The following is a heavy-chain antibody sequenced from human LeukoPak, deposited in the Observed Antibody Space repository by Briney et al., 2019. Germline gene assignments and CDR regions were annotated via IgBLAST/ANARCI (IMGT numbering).Heavy chain of an antibody. CDR2: INPSGGST. Sequence: ASVKVSCKTSGYTFSSYGLTWMRQAPGQGLEWMGIINPSGGSTSYAQKFQGRVTMTRDTSTSTVYMELSSLRSEDTAVYYCARDRVIDYWGQGTLVTVSS. CDR1: GYTFSSYG. D-gene: IGHD3-22*01. V-gene: IGHV1-46*01. CDR3: ARDRVIDY. J-gene: IGHJ4*02.